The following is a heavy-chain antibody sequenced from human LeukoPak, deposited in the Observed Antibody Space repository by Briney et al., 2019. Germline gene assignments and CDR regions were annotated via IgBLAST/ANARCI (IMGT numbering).Heavy chain of an antibody. J-gene: IGHJ5*02. D-gene: IGHD6-19*01. CDR2: ITSSGTTI. V-gene: IGHV3-48*03. Sequence: GGSLRLSCAAPGFTFSRYEMNWVRQAPGKGLEWVSYITSSGTTIYYADPVKGRFTVSRDNAKNSLYLQMNSLRAEDTAVYYCARDSSDSSGWYEGWFDPWGQGTLVTVSS. CDR1: GFTFSRYE. CDR3: ARDSSDSSGWYEGWFDP.